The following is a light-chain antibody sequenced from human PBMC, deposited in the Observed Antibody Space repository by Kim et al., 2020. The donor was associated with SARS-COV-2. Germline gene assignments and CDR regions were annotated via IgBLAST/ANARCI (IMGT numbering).Light chain of an antibody. Sequence: PGERATPSCRASQGISSNLAWYQQKPGQAPRLLIYGASTRATGIPARFSGSGSETEFTLTISSLQSEDFAVYYCQQYNNWPLLTFGGGTKVDIK. V-gene: IGKV3-15*01. CDR3: QQYNNWPLLT. J-gene: IGKJ4*01. CDR2: GAS. CDR1: QGISSN.